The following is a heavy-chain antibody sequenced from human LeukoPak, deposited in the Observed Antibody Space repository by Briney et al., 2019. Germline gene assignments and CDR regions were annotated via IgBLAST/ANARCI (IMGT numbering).Heavy chain of an antibody. CDR1: GGTFSRYA. J-gene: IGHJ4*02. CDR2: IIPNVGTA. D-gene: IGHD6-19*01. V-gene: IGHV1-69*13. Sequence: SVRVSCKASGGTFSRYAMSWVRQAPGQGLEWMGGIIPNVGTANYAEKVKGRVTITAEESTSTAYMELNSLRAEDTAVYYCARVSYSSGWTFDYWGQGTLVTVSS. CDR3: ARVSYSSGWTFDY.